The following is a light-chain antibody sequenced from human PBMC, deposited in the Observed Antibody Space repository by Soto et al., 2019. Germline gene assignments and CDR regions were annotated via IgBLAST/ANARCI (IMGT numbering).Light chain of an antibody. CDR1: LGISIN. Sequence: EIQMTQCASTLSVSPGHRVASSCRASLGISINLAWYQQRPGQAPRLLIYGASTRATGVPTRFSGSGSGTEFTLTISSLQSEDLAVYYCQQNNKWPQTFGQGTKVDIK. J-gene: IGKJ1*01. CDR2: GAS. CDR3: QQNNKWPQT. V-gene: IGKV3-15*01.